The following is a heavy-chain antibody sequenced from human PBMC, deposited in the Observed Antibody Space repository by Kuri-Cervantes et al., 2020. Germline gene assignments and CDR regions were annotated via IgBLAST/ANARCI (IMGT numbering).Heavy chain of an antibody. CDR2: INHTGST. J-gene: IGHJ4*02. CDR3: ARHIGVTTYSDF. D-gene: IGHD4-11*01. CDR1: GGSFSGYY. Sequence: ESLKISCAVYGGSFSGYYWSWIRQPPGKGLEWIGEINHTGSTYYNPSLKSRVIISVNTSKNQLSLKLSSVTAVDTAVYYCARHIGVTTYSDFWGQGTLVTVSS. V-gene: IGHV4-34*01.